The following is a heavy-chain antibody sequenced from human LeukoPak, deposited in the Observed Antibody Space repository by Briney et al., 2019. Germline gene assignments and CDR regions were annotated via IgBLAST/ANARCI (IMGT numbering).Heavy chain of an antibody. J-gene: IGHJ4*02. CDR1: GFTFSSYA. D-gene: IGHD3-10*01. CDR3: AKTMVRGVHYFDY. Sequence: GGSLRLSCAASGFTFSSYAMSWVRQAPGKGLEWVSAISGSGSSTYYADSVKGRFTISRDNSKNTLYLQMNSLRAEDTAVYYCAKTMVRGVHYFDYWGQGTLVTVSS. CDR2: ISGSGSST. V-gene: IGHV3-23*01.